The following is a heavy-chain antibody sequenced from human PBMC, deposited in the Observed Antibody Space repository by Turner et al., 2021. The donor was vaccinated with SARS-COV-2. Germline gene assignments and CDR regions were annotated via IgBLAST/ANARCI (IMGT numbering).Heavy chain of an antibody. CDR3: ARQRRTGDNPPRWYFGY. D-gene: IGHD2-21*01. Sequence: QLQLQESGPGLVKPSETLSPTCPVSGGSISSTNYYWGWIRQPPGKGMEWIGNSYYSWSTYYNPSLRILLTISIATSKNQFSLKLSSVTAADTAVYYFARQRRTGDNPPRWYFGYWGQGTLVTVSS. CDR2: SYYSWST. V-gene: IGHV4-39*01. J-gene: IGHJ4*02. CDR1: GGSISSTNYY.